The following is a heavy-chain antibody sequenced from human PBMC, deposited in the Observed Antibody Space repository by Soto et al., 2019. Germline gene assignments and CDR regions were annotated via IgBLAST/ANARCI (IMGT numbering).Heavy chain of an antibody. CDR2: INHSGST. V-gene: IGHV4-34*01. CDR3: ARGSLGGYSGYGYRRVFDY. D-gene: IGHD5-12*01. Sequence: SETLSLTCAVYGGSFSGYYWSWIRQPPGKGLEWIGEINHSGSTNYNPSLKSRVTISVDTSKNQFSLKLSSVTAADTAVYYCARGSLGGYSGYGYRRVFDYWGQGTLVTVSS. J-gene: IGHJ4*02. CDR1: GGSFSGYY.